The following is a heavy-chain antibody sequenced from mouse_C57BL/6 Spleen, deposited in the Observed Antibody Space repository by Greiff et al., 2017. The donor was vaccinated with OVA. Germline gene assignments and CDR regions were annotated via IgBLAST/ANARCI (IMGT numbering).Heavy chain of an antibody. J-gene: IGHJ1*01. Sequence: VKVVESGAELAKPGASVKLSCKASGYTFTSYWMHWVKQRPGQGLEWIGYINPSSGYTKYNQKFKDKATLTADKSSSTAYMQLSSLTYADPAVYYCASEITTVVAPYWYFDVWGPGTTVTVSS. V-gene: IGHV1-7*01. CDR3: ASEITTVVAPYWYFDV. CDR1: GYTFTSYW. D-gene: IGHD1-1*01. CDR2: INPSSGYT.